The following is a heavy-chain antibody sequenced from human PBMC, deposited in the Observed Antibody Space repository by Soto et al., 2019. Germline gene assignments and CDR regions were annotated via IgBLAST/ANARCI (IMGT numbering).Heavy chain of an antibody. CDR2: IYPGDSDT. V-gene: IGHV5-51*01. Sequence: KVSCKASGYTFTISYVHWVRQAPGQGLEWVGFIYPGDSDTRYSPSFQGQVTISADKSITTAYLQWSSLKASDTAMYYCARRRGGQSYYYGMDVWGQGTTVTVSS. D-gene: IGHD3-10*01. CDR3: ARRRGGQSYYYGMDV. J-gene: IGHJ6*02. CDR1: GYTFTISY.